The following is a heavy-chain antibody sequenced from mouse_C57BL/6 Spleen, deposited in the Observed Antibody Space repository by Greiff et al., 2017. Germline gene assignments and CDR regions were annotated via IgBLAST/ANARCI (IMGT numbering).Heavy chain of an antibody. CDR3: ARWCGYYEFAY. V-gene: IGHV1-69*01. D-gene: IGHD2-3*01. CDR2: IDPSDSDT. J-gene: IGHJ3*01. CDR1: GYAFTSYW. Sequence: VQLQQPGAELVMPGASVKLSCKASGYAFTSYWMHWVKQRPGQGLEWIGEIDPSDSDTNYNEKFKGKSTLTVDKSSSTAYMQLSSLTSEDSAVYYCARWCGYYEFAYWGQGTLVTVSA.